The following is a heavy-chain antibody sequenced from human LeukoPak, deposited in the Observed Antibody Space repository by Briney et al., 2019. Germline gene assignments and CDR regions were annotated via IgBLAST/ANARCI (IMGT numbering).Heavy chain of an antibody. D-gene: IGHD3-10*01. CDR2: ISAYSGNT. Sequence: ASVKVSCKASGYTFTSYGISWVRQAPGQGLEWMGWISAYSGNTNYAQKLQGRVTMTTDTSTSTAYMELRSLRSDDTAVYYCARPSGFDRPKWFGELLRGGNWFDPWGQGTLVTVSS. J-gene: IGHJ5*02. CDR3: ARPSGFDRPKWFGELLRGGNWFDP. V-gene: IGHV1-18*01. CDR1: GYTFTSYG.